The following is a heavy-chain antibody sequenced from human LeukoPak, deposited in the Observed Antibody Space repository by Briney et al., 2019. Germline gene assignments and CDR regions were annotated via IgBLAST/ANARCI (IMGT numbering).Heavy chain of an antibody. CDR1: GLTFSSYG. V-gene: IGHV3-33*01. J-gene: IGHJ6*02. CDR2: IWYDGSNK. Sequence: GGSLRLSCAASGLTFSSYGMHWVRQAPGKGLEWVAVIWYDGSNKYYADSVKGRFTISRDNSKNTLYLQMNSLRAEDTAVYYCARSHGAGIIYYYYGMDVWGQGTTVTVSS. CDR3: ARSHGAGIIYYYYGMDV. D-gene: IGHD6-19*01.